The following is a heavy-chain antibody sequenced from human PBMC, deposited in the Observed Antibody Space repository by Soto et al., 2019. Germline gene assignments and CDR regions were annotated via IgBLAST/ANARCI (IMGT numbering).Heavy chain of an antibody. CDR2: IYYSGST. Sequence: QLQLQESGPGLVKPSETLSLTCTVSGGSISSSSYYWGWIRQPPGKGLEWIGSIYYSGSTYYNPSLKSRVTISVDTSKNQFSLKLSSVTAADTAVYYCARPDSGWSKTDYWGQGTLVTVSS. CDR1: GGSISSSSYY. V-gene: IGHV4-39*01. J-gene: IGHJ4*02. D-gene: IGHD6-19*01. CDR3: ARPDSGWSKTDY.